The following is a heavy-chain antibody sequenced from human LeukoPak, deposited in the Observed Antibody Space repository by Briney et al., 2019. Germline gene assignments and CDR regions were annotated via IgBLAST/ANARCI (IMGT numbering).Heavy chain of an antibody. D-gene: IGHD6-6*01. CDR3: ARDISSRRFDY. Sequence: GRSLRLSCAASGFTFRNHGMHWVRQAPGKGLEWVAVIWYDGSDQYYADSVKGRFTISRDNPKNTLTLQMTSLRADDTAVYYCARDISSRRFDYWGQGTLATVSS. CDR2: IWYDGSDQ. CDR1: GFTFRNHG. V-gene: IGHV3-33*01. J-gene: IGHJ4*02.